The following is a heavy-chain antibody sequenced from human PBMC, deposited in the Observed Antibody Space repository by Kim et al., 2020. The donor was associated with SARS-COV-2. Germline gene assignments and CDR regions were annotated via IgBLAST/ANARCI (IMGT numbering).Heavy chain of an antibody. V-gene: IGHV3-74*01. CDR3: ARDKERWLPIMSMVYAFDI. D-gene: IGHD2-8*01. Sequence: GGSLRLSCAASGFTFSSYWMHWVRQAPGKGLVWVSRINSDGSSTSYADSVKGRFTISRDNAKNTLYLQMNSLRAEDTAVYYCARDKERWLPIMSMVYAFDIWGQGTMVTVSS. CDR2: INSDGSST. J-gene: IGHJ3*02. CDR1: GFTFSSYW.